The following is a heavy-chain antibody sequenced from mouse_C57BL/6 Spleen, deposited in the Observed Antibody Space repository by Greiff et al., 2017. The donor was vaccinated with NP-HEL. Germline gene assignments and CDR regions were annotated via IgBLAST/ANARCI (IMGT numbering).Heavy chain of an antibody. V-gene: IGHV1-47*01. CDR1: GYTFTTYP. CDR3: ARSFYQGYFDV. Sequence: QVQLQQSGAELVKPGASVKMSCKASGYTFTTYPIEWMKQNHGKSLEWIGNFHPYNDDTKYNEKFKGKATLTVDTSSSTAYMQLSSLTSEDSAVYYCARSFYQGYFDVWGTGTTVTVSS. J-gene: IGHJ1*03. CDR2: FHPYNDDT.